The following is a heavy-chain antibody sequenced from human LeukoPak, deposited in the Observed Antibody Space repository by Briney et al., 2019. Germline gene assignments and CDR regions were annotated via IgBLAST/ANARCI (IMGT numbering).Heavy chain of an antibody. CDR2: IQYDGTNK. CDR3: AKDYRGLWNGPPFYYYMDI. CDR1: GFSFNTYG. Sequence: GGSLRLSCVVSGFSFNTYGMHWVRQAPGKGLEWVAFIQYDGTNKNYADSVKGRFTISRDNSDNTLFPQMNSLRAEDTAMFYCAKDYRGLWNGPPFYYYMDIWGKGTTVTVSS. V-gene: IGHV3-30*02. D-gene: IGHD3-3*01. J-gene: IGHJ6*03.